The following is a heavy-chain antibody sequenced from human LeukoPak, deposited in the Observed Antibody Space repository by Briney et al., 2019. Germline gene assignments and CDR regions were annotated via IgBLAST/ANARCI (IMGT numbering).Heavy chain of an antibody. CDR1: GFTFSNYW. V-gene: IGHV3-7*03. CDR2: IYQDGSEK. Sequence: PGGSLRLSCAASGFTFSNYWMSWVRQAPGKGLEWVAHIYQDGSEKYYVGSVKGRFALSRDNAKNSLDLKMNSLRVEGTAVYYCARMNPGFSYWGQGTLVTVS. CDR3: ARMNPGFSY. D-gene: IGHD1-14*01. J-gene: IGHJ4*02.